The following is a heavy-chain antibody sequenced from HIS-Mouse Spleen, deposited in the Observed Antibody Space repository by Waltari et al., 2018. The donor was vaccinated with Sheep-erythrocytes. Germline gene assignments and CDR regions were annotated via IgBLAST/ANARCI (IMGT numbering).Heavy chain of an antibody. CDR3: ARVAAVTTYYFDY. CDR1: GFTFSSYS. Sequence: EVQLVESGGGLVKPGGSPRLSCAASGFTFSSYSMNWVRQAPGKGRECVSFISSSSSYIYYSDSVKGRLTISRDNAKNSLYLQMNSLRAEDTAVYYCARVAAVTTYYFDYWGQGTLVTVSS. D-gene: IGHD4-17*01. CDR2: ISSSSSYI. V-gene: IGHV3-21*01. J-gene: IGHJ4*02.